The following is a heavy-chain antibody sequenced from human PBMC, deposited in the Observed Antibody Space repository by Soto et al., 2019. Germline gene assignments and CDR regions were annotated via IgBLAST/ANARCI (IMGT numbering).Heavy chain of an antibody. CDR2: ISYDGSSK. V-gene: IGHV3-30*18. Sequence: QVQLVESGGGVVQPGRSLRLSCAASGFTFSSYGMHWVRQAPGKGLEWVAVISYDGSSKYYADSVKGRFTISRDNSKNTLYLQMNSLRAEDTAVYYCAKGDYYGSGSYSNYWGRGTLVTVSS. D-gene: IGHD3-10*01. CDR3: AKGDYYGSGSYSNY. CDR1: GFTFSSYG. J-gene: IGHJ4*02.